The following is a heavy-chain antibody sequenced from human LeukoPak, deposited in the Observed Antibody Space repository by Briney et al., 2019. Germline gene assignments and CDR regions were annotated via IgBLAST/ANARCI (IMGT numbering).Heavy chain of an antibody. CDR2: IIPIFGTA. CDR1: GGTFSSYA. CDR3: ARWYYYDSSGYYYFDY. D-gene: IGHD3-22*01. Sequence: ASVKVPCKASGGTFSSYAISWVRQAPGQGLEWMGGIIPIFGTANYAQKFQGRVTITADKSTSTAYMELSSLRSEDTAVYYCARWYYYDSSGYYYFDYWGQGTLVTVSS. J-gene: IGHJ4*02. V-gene: IGHV1-69*06.